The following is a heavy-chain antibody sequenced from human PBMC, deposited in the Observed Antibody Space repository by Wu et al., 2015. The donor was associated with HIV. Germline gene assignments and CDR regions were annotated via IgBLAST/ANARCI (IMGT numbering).Heavy chain of an antibody. CDR1: GYTFTDYY. D-gene: IGHD2-15*01. J-gene: IGHJ4*02. CDR3: ARSVRGFSVVADFGY. V-gene: IGHV1-69*01. Sequence: QVQLVQSGAEVKKPGASVKVSCQASGYTFTDYYIHWLRQAPGQGLEWMGGIIPIFGTANYAQKFQGRVTITADESTSTAYMELSSLRSEDTAVYYCARSVRGFSVVADFGYWAREPWSPSPQ. CDR2: IIPIFGTA.